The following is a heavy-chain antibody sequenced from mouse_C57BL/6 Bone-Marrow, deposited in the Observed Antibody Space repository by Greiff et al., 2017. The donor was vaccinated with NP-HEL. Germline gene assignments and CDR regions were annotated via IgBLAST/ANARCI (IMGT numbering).Heavy chain of an antibody. D-gene: IGHD2-12*01. V-gene: IGHV7-3*01. CDR1: GFTFTDYY. J-gene: IGHJ4*01. Sequence: EVMLVESGGGLVQPGGSLSLSCAASGFTFTDYYMSWVRQPPGKALEWLGFIRNKANGYTTEYSASVKGRFTISRDNSQSILYLQMNALRAEDSAADYCARPTVVPHYYAMDYWGQGTSVTVSS. CDR3: ARPTVVPHYYAMDY. CDR2: IRNKANGYTT.